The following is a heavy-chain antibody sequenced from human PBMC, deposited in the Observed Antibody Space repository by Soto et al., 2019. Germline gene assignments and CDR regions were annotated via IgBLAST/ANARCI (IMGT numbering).Heavy chain of an antibody. CDR1: GGSISSYY. D-gene: IGHD5-12*01. CDR3: ASSNLEMATIFDY. J-gene: IGHJ4*02. Sequence: SETLPLTCTVSGGSISSYYWSWIRQPPGKGLEWIGYIYYSGSTNYNPSLKSRVTISVDTSKNQFSLKLSSVTAADTAVYYCASSNLEMATIFDYWGQGTLVTVSS. V-gene: IGHV4-59*01. CDR2: IYYSGST.